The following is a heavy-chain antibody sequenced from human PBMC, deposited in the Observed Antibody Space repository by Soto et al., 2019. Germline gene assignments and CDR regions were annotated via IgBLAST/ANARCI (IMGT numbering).Heavy chain of an antibody. Sequence: PSETVSLTCTVSGGSISSYYWSWIRQPPGKGLEWIGYIYYSGSTNYNPSLKSRVTISVDTSKNQFSLKLSSVTAADTAVYYCARMIYYDSSGLDAFDIWGQGTMVTVSS. CDR3: ARMIYYDSSGLDAFDI. V-gene: IGHV4-59*01. CDR2: IYYSGST. J-gene: IGHJ3*02. CDR1: GGSISSYY. D-gene: IGHD3-22*01.